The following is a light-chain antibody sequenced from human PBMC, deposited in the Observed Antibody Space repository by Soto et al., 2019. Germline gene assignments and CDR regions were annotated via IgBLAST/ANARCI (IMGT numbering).Light chain of an antibody. CDR1: QSISNW. V-gene: IGKV1-5*03. Sequence: DIKMTQSPSSLPSSVGDRVTITCRASQSISNWLAWYQQKPGRAPKLLIYQASTLESGVPSRFSGSGSGTEFTLTISSLQPDDFATYYCQQYNVYWTFGQGTKVDIK. J-gene: IGKJ1*01. CDR3: QQYNVYWT. CDR2: QAS.